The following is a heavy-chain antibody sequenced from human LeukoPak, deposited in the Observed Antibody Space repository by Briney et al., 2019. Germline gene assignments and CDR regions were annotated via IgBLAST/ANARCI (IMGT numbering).Heavy chain of an antibody. Sequence: GGSLRLSCAASGFTFSSYWMSWVRQAPGKGLEWVANLKQDGSEKKYVDSVKGRFTISRDNGKNSLYLQMNSLRAEDTAVYYCASPSEVGAIDYWGQGTLVTVSS. J-gene: IGHJ4*02. CDR1: GFTFSSYW. D-gene: IGHD1-26*01. V-gene: IGHV3-7*03. CDR2: LKQDGSEK. CDR3: ASPSEVGAIDY.